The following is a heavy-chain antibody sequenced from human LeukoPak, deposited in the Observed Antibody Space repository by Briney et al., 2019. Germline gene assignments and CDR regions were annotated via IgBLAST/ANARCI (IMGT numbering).Heavy chain of an antibody. CDR1: GSTFSSYA. Sequence: GGSLRLSCAASGSTFSSYAMSWVRQAPGKGLEWVSAISGSGGSPYYADSVKGRFTISRDNSKNTLYLQMNSLRAEDTAVYYCSVVPAANDAFDIWGQGTMVTVSS. CDR3: SVVPAANDAFDI. V-gene: IGHV3-23*01. J-gene: IGHJ3*02. D-gene: IGHD2-2*01. CDR2: ISGSGGSP.